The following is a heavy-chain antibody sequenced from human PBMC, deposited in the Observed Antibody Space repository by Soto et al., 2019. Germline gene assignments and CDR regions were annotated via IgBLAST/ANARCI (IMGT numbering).Heavy chain of an antibody. Sequence: QVQLQESGPGLVKPSQTLSLTCTVSGGSISSGGYYWSWIRQHPGKGLEWIGYIYYSGSTYYNPSLKSRVTRAVDTSKNQFSLKLSSVTAADTAVYYCARVHGDYDTIYYYGMDVWGQGTTVTVSS. D-gene: IGHD4-17*01. J-gene: IGHJ6*02. CDR1: GGSISSGGYY. CDR2: IYYSGST. CDR3: ARVHGDYDTIYYYGMDV. V-gene: IGHV4-31*03.